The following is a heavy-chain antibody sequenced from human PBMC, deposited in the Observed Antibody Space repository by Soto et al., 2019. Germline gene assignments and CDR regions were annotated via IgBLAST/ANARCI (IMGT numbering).Heavy chain of an antibody. J-gene: IGHJ6*02. CDR2: IYYSGST. V-gene: IGHV4-59*01. Sequence: PSETLSLTCTVSGGSISSYYWSWIRQPPGKGLEWIGYIYYSGSTNYNPSLKSRVTISVDTSKNQFSLKLSSVTAADTAVYYCARDRAKRGYSYGYDYYYYYGMDVWGQGTKVTVSS. D-gene: IGHD5-18*01. CDR1: GGSISSYY. CDR3: ARDRAKRGYSYGYDYYYYYGMDV.